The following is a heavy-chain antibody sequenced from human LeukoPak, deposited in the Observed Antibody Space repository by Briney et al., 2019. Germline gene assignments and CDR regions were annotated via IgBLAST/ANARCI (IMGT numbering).Heavy chain of an antibody. CDR3: ASGFSSGWSPYYFNY. D-gene: IGHD6-19*01. V-gene: IGHV1-18*01. CDR2: TSAYNGST. J-gene: IGHJ4*02. CDR1: GYTFTSYG. Sequence: ASVNVSCKASGYTFTSYGISWVRQAPGQGLEWMGWTSAYNGSTNYAQKLQGRVTMTTDTSTSTAYMELRSLRSDDTAVYYCASGFSSGWSPYYFNYWGQGTLVTVSS.